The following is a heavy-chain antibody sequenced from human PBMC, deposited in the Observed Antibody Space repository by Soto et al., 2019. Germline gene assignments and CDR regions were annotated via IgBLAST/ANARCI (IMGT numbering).Heavy chain of an antibody. D-gene: IGHD2-21*01. Sequence: PGESLRVSCRGSGDSCAGYGSRCVRQMPGKGLEWMGIIYPDNSDTRYSRSFQGQVTISADKSIRTAYLQWSSLKASDTAVYYCARQGANAVTLPLIWFAPWGQGTLVTVSS. CDR2: IYPDNSDT. V-gene: IGHV5-51*01. CDR3: ARQGANAVTLPLIWFAP. CDR1: GDSCAGYG. J-gene: IGHJ5*02.